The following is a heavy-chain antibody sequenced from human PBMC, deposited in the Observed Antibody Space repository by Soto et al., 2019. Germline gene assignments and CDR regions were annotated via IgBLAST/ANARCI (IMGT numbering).Heavy chain of an antibody. CDR3: ATSYGSGYRAFDY. CDR1: GDTFSFHT. Sequence: SVKVSCKASGDTFSFHTINWVRQAPGLGLEWMGRVNPILSMSNYAQKFQGRVTMTADKSTSTAYMELRSLRSEDTAFYYCATSYGSGYRAFDYWG. CDR2: VNPILSMS. D-gene: IGHD3-10*01. V-gene: IGHV1-69*02. J-gene: IGHJ4*01.